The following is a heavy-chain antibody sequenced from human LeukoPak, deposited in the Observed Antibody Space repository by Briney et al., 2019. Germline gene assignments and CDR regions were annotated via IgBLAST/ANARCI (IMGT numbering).Heavy chain of an antibody. Sequence: PSETLSLTCTVSGGSISSSSYYWGWIRQPPGKGLEWIGSIYYSGSTYYNPSLKSRDTISVDTSKNQFSLKLSSVTAADTAVYYCARGQGVRGVLSDAFDIWGQGTMVTVSS. J-gene: IGHJ3*02. V-gene: IGHV4-39*01. D-gene: IGHD3-10*01. CDR2: IYYSGST. CDR1: GGSISSSSYY. CDR3: ARGQGVRGVLSDAFDI.